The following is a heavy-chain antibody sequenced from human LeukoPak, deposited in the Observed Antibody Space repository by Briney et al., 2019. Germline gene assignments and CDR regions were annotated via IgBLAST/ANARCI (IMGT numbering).Heavy chain of an antibody. CDR2: ISYDGSNK. V-gene: IGHV3-30*18. J-gene: IGHJ4*02. CDR3: AKDPTDFDSSGQTYFDY. D-gene: IGHD3-22*01. Sequence: GRSLRLSCAASGFTFSSYGMHWVRQAPGKGLEWVAVISYDGSNKYYADSVKGRFTISRDNSKNTLYLQMNSLKAEDTAIYYCAKDPTDFDSSGQTYFDYWGQGTLVTVSS. CDR1: GFTFSSYG.